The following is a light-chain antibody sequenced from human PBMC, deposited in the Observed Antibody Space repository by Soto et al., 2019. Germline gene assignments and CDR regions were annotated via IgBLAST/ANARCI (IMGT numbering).Light chain of an antibody. CDR1: SSNIGATYD. CDR3: QSFDKSLGGGV. J-gene: IGLJ3*02. CDR2: GNS. V-gene: IGLV1-40*01. Sequence: QSVLTQPPSVSGAPGQRVTISCTGGSSNIGATYDVHWYQHFPGKAPKLLIFGNSNRPSGVPDRFSASKSGTSGSLAITGLQAEDEAVYYCQSFDKSLGGGVFGGGTKVTVL.